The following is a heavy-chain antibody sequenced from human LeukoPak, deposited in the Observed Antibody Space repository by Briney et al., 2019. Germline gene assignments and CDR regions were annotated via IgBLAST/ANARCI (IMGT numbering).Heavy chain of an antibody. Sequence: ASVKGSCTASGYTFTSYAMHWVRQAPGQRLEWMGWINAGNGNTKYSQKFQGRVTITRDTSASTAYMELSSLRSEDTAVYYCARNPPRTGDFNSWGQGALVTVSS. CDR1: GYTFTSYA. V-gene: IGHV1-3*01. J-gene: IGHJ4*02. CDR3: ARNPPRTGDFNS. CDR2: INAGNGNT. D-gene: IGHD7-27*01.